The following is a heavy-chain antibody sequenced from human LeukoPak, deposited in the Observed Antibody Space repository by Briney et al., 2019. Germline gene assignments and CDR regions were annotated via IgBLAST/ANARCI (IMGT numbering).Heavy chain of an antibody. V-gene: IGHV4-38-2*02. J-gene: IGHJ6*03. CDR2: IYHSGST. CDR1: SYSISSGYY. D-gene: IGHD2-2*01. CDR3: ARLVVPAARAYYYYYYMDV. Sequence: SETLSLTCTVSSYSISSGYYWGWIRQPPGKGLEWIGSIYHSGSTYYNPSLKSRVTISVDTSKNQFSLNLNSVTAADTAVYYCARLVVPAARAYYYYYYMDVWGKGTTVTVSS.